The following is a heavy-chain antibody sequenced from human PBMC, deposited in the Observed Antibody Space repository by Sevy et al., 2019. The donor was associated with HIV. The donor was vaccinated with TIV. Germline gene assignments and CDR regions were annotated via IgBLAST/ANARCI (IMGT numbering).Heavy chain of an antibody. CDR2: ISSSSSTI. D-gene: IGHD3-22*01. CDR3: ARDRSLNYYDSSGYYAYDAFDI. CDR1: GFTFSSYS. J-gene: IGHJ3*02. V-gene: IGHV3-48*01. Sequence: GGSLRLSCAASGFTFSSYSMNWVRQAPGKGLEWVSYISSSSSTIYYADPVKGRFTISRDNAKNSLYLQMISLRAEDTAVYYCARDRSLNYYDSSGYYAYDAFDIWGQGTMVTVSS.